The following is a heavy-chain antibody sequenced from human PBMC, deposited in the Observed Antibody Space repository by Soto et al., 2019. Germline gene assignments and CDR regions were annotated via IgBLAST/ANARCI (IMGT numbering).Heavy chain of an antibody. Sequence: SETLSLTCTVSGGSISSGGYYWSWIRQHPGKGLEWVGYIYYSGSTYYNPSLKSRVTISVDTSKNQFSLKLSSVTAADTAVYYCARVTQGYCTNGVCSTFDPWGQGTLVTVSS. J-gene: IGHJ5*02. V-gene: IGHV4-31*03. CDR1: GGSISSGGYY. D-gene: IGHD2-8*01. CDR3: ARVTQGYCTNGVCSTFDP. CDR2: IYYSGST.